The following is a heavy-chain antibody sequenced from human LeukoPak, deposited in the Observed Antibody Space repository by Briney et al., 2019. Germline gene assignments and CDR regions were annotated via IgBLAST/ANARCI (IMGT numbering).Heavy chain of an antibody. CDR1: GFTFSSYG. CDR3: AEEYSSSYLRY. D-gene: IGHD6-6*01. V-gene: IGHV3-30*18. CDR2: ISYDGSNK. J-gene: IGHJ4*02. Sequence: PGGSLRLSCAASGFTFSSYGMHWVRQAPGKGLEWVAVISYDGSNKYYADSVKGRFTISRDNSKNTLYLQMNSLRAEDTAVYYCAEEYSSSYLRYWGQGTLVTVSS.